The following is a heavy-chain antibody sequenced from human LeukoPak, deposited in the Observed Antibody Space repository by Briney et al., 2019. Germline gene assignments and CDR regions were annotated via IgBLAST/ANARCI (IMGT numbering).Heavy chain of an antibody. Sequence: PGGSLRLSCAVSGLTFSNFKMNWVRQAPGKGLEWVSYISDSGRTTFYADSVKGRFTISRDNAKNSLYLQMNSLSAEDTALYYCAKLYGDYKHAFPLWGQGTMVTVSS. CDR2: ISDSGRTT. V-gene: IGHV3-48*03. J-gene: IGHJ3*01. D-gene: IGHD4-17*01. CDR3: AKLYGDYKHAFPL. CDR1: GLTFSNFK.